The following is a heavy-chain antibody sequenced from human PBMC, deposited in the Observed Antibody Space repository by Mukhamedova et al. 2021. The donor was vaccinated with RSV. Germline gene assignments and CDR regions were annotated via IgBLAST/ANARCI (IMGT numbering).Heavy chain of an antibody. V-gene: IGHV4-61*02. Sequence: GSTNYNPSLKSRVTISVAPSKNQFSLQLSSVTAADTAVYYCARALAVACTGAFDIWCQGTMVTVSS. D-gene: IGHD6-19*01. J-gene: IGHJ3*02. CDR3: ARALAVACTGAFDI. CDR2: GST.